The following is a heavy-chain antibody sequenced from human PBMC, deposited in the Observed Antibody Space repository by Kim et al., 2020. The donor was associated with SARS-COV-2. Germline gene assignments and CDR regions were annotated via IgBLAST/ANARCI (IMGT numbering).Heavy chain of an antibody. D-gene: IGHD6-13*01. J-gene: IGHJ3*02. V-gene: IGHV4-39*01. CDR3: ASHLEDEYSSSWYNVPSFSTTPQDAFDI. CDR2: IYYSGST. CDR1: GGSISSSSYY. Sequence: SETLSLTCTVSGGSISSSSYYWGWIRQPPGKGLEWIGSIYYSGSTYYNPSLKSRVTISVDTSKNQFSLKLSSVTAADTAVYYCASHLEDEYSSSWYNVPSFSTTPQDAFDIWGQGTMVTVSS.